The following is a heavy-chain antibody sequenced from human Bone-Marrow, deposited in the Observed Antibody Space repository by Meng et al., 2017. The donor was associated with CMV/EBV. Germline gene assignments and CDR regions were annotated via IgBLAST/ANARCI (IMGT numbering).Heavy chain of an antibody. CDR3: ARALEVDYFDY. CDR2: IYYSGST. CDR1: GGSISSYY. D-gene: IGHD2-15*01. V-gene: IGHV4-59*01. J-gene: IGHJ4*02. Sequence: SETLSLTCTVSGGSISSYYWSWIRQPPGKGLEWIGDIYYSGSTNYNPSLKSRVTISVDTSKNPFSLKLSSVTAADTAVYYCARALEVDYFDYWGQGTLVTVSS.